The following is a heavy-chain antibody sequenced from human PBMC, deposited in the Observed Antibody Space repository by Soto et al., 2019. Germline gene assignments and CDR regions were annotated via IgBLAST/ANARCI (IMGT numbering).Heavy chain of an antibody. D-gene: IGHD5-18*01. CDR3: AREGEIQLWSIGMDV. Sequence: GGSLRLSCAASGFTFSSYAMHWVRQAPGKGLEYVSAISSNGGSTYYANSVKGRFTISRDNSKNTLYLQMGSLRAEDMAVYYCAREGEIQLWSIGMDVWGQGTTVTVS. V-gene: IGHV3-64*01. CDR1: GFTFSSYA. CDR2: ISSNGGST. J-gene: IGHJ6*02.